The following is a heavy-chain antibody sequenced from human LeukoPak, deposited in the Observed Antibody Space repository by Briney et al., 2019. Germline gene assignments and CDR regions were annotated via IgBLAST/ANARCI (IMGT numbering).Heavy chain of an antibody. D-gene: IGHD6-19*01. J-gene: IGHJ6*02. CDR1: GGSISSGGYS. CDR3: ARNTRSIAVAGTILWYYYGMDV. CDR2: IYHSGTT. V-gene: IGHV4-30-2*01. Sequence: SETLSLTCAVSGGSISSGGYSWNWIRQPPGKGLGWMGNIYHSGTTYYNPSLNSRVTISVDRSNNQFSLKLSSVTAADTAVYYCARNTRSIAVAGTILWYYYGMDVWGQGTTVTVFS.